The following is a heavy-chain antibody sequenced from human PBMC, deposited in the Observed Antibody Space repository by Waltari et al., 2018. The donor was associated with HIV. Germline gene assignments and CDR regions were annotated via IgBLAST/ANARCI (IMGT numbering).Heavy chain of an antibody. CDR2: INPNRGDT. Sequence: QVQLVQSGAEVKNLGASVKVSCKTSGYPFNGYYLHWVRQAPGQGLEWMGRINPNRGDTDFAQKFQGRVTLTRDTSITTAYMDLSRLRSDDTAMYYCARDRLDSGSQRNYYFDYWGQGTLVTVSS. D-gene: IGHD6-19*01. CDR3: ARDRLDSGSQRNYYFDY. J-gene: IGHJ4*02. V-gene: IGHV1-2*06. CDR1: GYPFNGYY.